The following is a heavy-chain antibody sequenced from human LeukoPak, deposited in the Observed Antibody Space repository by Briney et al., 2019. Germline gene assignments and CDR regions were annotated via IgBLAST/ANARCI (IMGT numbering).Heavy chain of an antibody. CDR1: GYTFTSYG. CDR2: ISAYNGNT. V-gene: IGHV1-18*01. J-gene: IGHJ4*02. Sequence: ASVKVSCKASGYTFTSYGISWVRQAPGQGLEWMGWISAYNGNTNYAQKLQGRVTMTTDTSTSTAYMELRSLRSDDTAVYYCARLGRYYYDSSGYSNFDYWGQGTLVTVSS. CDR3: ARLGRYYYDSSGYSNFDY. D-gene: IGHD3-22*01.